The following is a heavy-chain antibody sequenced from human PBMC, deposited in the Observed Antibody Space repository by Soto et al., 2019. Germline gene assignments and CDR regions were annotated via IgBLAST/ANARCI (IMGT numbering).Heavy chain of an antibody. CDR1: GGTFSSYA. CDR2: IIPIFGTA. D-gene: IGHD6-13*01. CDR3: ARGAGIAAAKNAYYYYYGMDV. Sequence: QVQLVQSGAEVKKPGSSVKVSCKASGGTFSSYAISWVRQAPGQGLEWMGGIIPIFGTANYAQKFQGRVTITADKSTSTAYMELSSLRSEDTAVYYCARGAGIAAAKNAYYYYYGMDVWGQGTTVTVSS. V-gene: IGHV1-69*06. J-gene: IGHJ6*02.